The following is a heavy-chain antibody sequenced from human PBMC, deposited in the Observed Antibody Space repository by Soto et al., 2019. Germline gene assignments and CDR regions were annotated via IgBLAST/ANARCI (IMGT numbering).Heavy chain of an antibody. J-gene: IGHJ4*02. CDR2: IYHSGST. Sequence: QVVLQESGPGLVKPSGTLSLTCAVSGDSISSSFWWSWVRQPPGEGLEWIGEIYHSGSTIYNPSLKSPVTISMDESKNEFSLKLSSVTAADTAVYYCARYDFGTFDYWGQGTQVTVSS. CDR3: ARYDFGTFDY. D-gene: IGHD4-17*01. V-gene: IGHV4-4*02. CDR1: GDSISSSFW.